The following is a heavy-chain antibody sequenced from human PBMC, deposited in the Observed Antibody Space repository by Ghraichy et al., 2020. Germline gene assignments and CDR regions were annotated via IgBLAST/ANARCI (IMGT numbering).Heavy chain of an antibody. CDR2: IHYSGST. V-gene: IGHV4-59*08. D-gene: IGHD3-10*01. CDR1: GASISSYS. J-gene: IGHJ3*02. Sequence: SETLSLTCTVSGASISSYSWSWIRQPPGKGLEWIGYIHYSGSTNYNPSLKSRVAISGDTSKNQVSLNLSSVTAADTAVYYCARRLLIGRRVDVFDIWGQGTMVTVSS. CDR3: ARRLLIGRRVDVFDI.